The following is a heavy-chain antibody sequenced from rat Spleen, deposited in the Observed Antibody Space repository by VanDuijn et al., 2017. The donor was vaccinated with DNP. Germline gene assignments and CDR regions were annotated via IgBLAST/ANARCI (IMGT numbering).Heavy chain of an antibody. CDR3: AKGGRGADY. CDR2: IGYDGSRT. V-gene: IGHV5-17*01. J-gene: IGHJ2*01. CDR1: GFTFSDYA. D-gene: IGHD4-3*01. Sequence: EVQLVESGGGLVQPGRSLKLSCAASGFTFSDYAMAWVRQAPKKGLEWVATIGYDGSRTYSRDSVKGRFTISRDNAENTVYLQVNSLRSEDTATYYCAKGGRGADYWGQGVMVTVSS.